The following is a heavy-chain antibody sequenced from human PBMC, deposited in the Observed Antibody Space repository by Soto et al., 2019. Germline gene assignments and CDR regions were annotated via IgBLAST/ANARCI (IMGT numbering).Heavy chain of an antibody. D-gene: IGHD2-8*01. CDR2: SHPIFGTS. V-gene: IGHV1-69*01. CDR1: GGTFSTYS. Sequence: QVQLVQSGAEVKKPGSSVKVSCKASGGTFSTYSISWVRQAPGQGLEWMGESHPIFGTSHYTQNFQGRVTITANESTSTVYLELSSLRSDDAAVYYCARGGLYPKSSFYYGMDVWGQGTTVTVSS. CDR3: ARGGLYPKSSFYYGMDV. J-gene: IGHJ6*02.